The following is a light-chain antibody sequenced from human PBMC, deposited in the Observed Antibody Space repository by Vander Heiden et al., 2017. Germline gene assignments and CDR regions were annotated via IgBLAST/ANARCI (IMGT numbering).Light chain of an antibody. Sequence: DIQITQSPSSLSTSVGDRVTITCRASQSISSYLNWYQQKPGKAPKLLIYAASNLQSGVPSRFSGSGSGTDFTLTISSLQPEDFATYYCQQSYITPPTFGQGTKLEIK. CDR2: AAS. CDR1: QSISSY. J-gene: IGKJ2*01. CDR3: QQSYITPPT. V-gene: IGKV1-39*01.